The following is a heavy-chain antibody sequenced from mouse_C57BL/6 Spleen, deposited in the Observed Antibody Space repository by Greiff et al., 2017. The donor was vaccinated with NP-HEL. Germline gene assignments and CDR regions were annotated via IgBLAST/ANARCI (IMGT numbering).Heavy chain of an antibody. Sequence: QVQLQQPGAELVKPGASVKLSCKASGYTFTSYWMPWVKQRPGRGLEWLGRIDPNSGGTKYNEKFKSKATLTVDKPSSTAYMQLSSLTSEDSAVYYCARASIYYGNPWFAYWGQGTLVTVSA. CDR2: IDPNSGGT. CDR1: GYTFTSYW. J-gene: IGHJ3*01. D-gene: IGHD2-1*01. V-gene: IGHV1-72*01. CDR3: ARASIYYGNPWFAY.